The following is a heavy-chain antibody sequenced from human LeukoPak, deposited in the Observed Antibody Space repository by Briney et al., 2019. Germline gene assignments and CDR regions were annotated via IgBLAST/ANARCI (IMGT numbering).Heavy chain of an antibody. V-gene: IGHV1-18*01. Sequence: ASVKVSCKVSGYTLTELSMHWVRQAPGKGLEWMGWISTYNGNTNYVQKLQGRVTMTTDTSTSTAYMELRSLRSDDTAVYYCARDIKRSRARWENLGFDPWGQGTLVTVSS. CDR3: ARDIKRSRARWENLGFDP. J-gene: IGHJ5*02. D-gene: IGHD1-26*01. CDR1: GYTLTELS. CDR2: ISTYNGNT.